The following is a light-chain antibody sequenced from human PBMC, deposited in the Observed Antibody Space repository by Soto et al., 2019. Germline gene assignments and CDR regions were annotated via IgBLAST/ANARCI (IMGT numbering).Light chain of an antibody. V-gene: IGKV3-20*01. J-gene: IGKJ5*01. CDR2: GAS. Sequence: EIVLTQSPGTLPLSPGQRATLSCRASQSVSTNYLAWYQQKPGQAPRLLIYGASYRATGTPDRFSGSGSGTAITLTIIGLEPEDFAVYFCQQYGSSPPITFGQGTRLEIK. CDR3: QQYGSSPPIT. CDR1: QSVSTNY.